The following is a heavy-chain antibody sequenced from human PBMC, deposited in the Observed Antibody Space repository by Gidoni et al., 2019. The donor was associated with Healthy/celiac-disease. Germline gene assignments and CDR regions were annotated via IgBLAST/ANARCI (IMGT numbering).Heavy chain of an antibody. CDR3: ARERTIQTTVTTYGVFDY. CDR2: ISSTSRTL. V-gene: IGHV3-48*01. Sequence: EVQLVESGGGLVQPGGSLRLSCEASGFTFSSYSRTCVRQAPGKGLGWVSYISSTSRTLSYADSVNVRFTISRDNAKNSLYLQMNSLRAEDTSVSYCARERTIQTTVTTYGVFDYWGQGTLVTVSS. D-gene: IGHD4-17*01. CDR1: GFTFSSYS. J-gene: IGHJ4*02.